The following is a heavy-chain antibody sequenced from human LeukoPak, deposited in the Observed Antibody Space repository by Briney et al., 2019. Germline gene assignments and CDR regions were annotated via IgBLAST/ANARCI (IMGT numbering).Heavy chain of an antibody. V-gene: IGHV3-21*01. CDR3: ARVRITMVRGVIHPGFYGMDV. J-gene: IGHJ6*02. D-gene: IGHD3-10*01. CDR1: GFTFSSCS. CDR2: ISSSSSYI. Sequence: GGSLRLSCAASGFTFSSCSMNWVRQAPGKGLEWVSSISSSSSYIYYADSVKGRFTISRDNAKNSLYLQMNSLRAEDTAVYYCARVRITMVRGVIHPGFYGMDVWGQGTTVTVSS.